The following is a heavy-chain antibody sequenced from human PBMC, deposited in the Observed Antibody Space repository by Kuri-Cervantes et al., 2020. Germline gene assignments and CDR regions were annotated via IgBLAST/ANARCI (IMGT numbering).Heavy chain of an antibody. J-gene: IGHJ3*02. CDR1: GYTFTGYY. D-gene: IGHD2-21*01. Sequence: ASVKVSCKASGYTFTGYYMHWVRQAPGQGLGWMGWINPNSGDTNYAQKFQGRVTMTRDTSISTAYMELNRLTSDDTAVYYCARTAPVAFDAFEIWGQGTMVTVSS. CDR2: INPNSGDT. CDR3: ARTAPVAFDAFEI. V-gene: IGHV1-2*02.